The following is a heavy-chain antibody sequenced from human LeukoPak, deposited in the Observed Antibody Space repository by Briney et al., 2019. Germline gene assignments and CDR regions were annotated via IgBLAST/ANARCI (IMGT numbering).Heavy chain of an antibody. Sequence: SESLSPASTVAGPSISTHFWGCIRHPPRNWLGWIGNIYNSGTNNNNPSLESRATISVNTSKNQLPLQLTSVTAATTAWYYCTKATQWLAFDYWGRGTLVTVSS. CDR3: TKATQWLAFDY. CDR2: IYNSGTN. D-gene: IGHD6-19*01. J-gene: IGHJ4*02. CDR1: GPSISTHF. V-gene: IGHV4-59*11.